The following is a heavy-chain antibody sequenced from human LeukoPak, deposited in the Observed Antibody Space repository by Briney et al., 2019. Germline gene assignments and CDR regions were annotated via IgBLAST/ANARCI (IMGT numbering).Heavy chain of an antibody. D-gene: IGHD3-22*01. CDR3: ARVQLYYYDSSGYYDC. J-gene: IGHJ4*02. CDR2: IYYSGST. CDR1: GGSISSYY. V-gene: IGHV4-59*01. Sequence: SETLSLTCTVSGGSISSYYWSWIRQPPGKGLEWIGYIYYSGSTNYNPSLKSRVTISVDTSKNQFSLKLSSVTAADTAVYYCARVQLYYYDSSGYYDCWGQGTLVTVSS.